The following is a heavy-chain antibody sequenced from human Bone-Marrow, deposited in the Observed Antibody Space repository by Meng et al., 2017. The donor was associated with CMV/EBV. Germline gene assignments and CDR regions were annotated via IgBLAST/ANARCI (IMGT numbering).Heavy chain of an antibody. CDR1: GFTFSGYW. CDR2: ISSSATTI. J-gene: IGHJ4*02. CDR3: ARDYDFWSAYDF. Sequence: GESLKISCAASGFTFSGYWMNWVSQAPGMGLDWVSYISSSATTIHYADSVKGRFTISRDNAKSSLYLQMNSLRAEDTGVYYCARDYDFWSAYDFWGQGTLVTISS. V-gene: IGHV3-48*04. D-gene: IGHD3-3*01.